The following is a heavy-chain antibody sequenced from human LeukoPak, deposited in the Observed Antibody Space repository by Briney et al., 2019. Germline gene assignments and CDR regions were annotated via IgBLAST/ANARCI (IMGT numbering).Heavy chain of an antibody. V-gene: IGHV3-23*01. Sequence: PGGSLRLSCAASGFTFSSYAMSWVRQAPGKGLEWVSAISGSGGSAYYADSVKGRFTISRDNSKNTLYLQMNSLRAEDTAVYYCAKVNMIVVVRENAFDIWGQGTMVTVSS. CDR1: GFTFSSYA. CDR2: ISGSGGSA. CDR3: AKVNMIVVVRENAFDI. D-gene: IGHD3-22*01. J-gene: IGHJ3*02.